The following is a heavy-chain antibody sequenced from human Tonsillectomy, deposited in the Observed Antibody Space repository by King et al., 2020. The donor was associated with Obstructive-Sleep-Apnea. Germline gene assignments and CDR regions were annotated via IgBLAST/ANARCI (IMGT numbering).Heavy chain of an antibody. CDR3: ARDRGWSPWDY. J-gene: IGHJ4*02. Sequence: VQLVESGGGLVQPGGSLRLSCAASGFTFSSYWMNWVRQAPGKGLEWVANIKQDGSEKYYVDSVKGRFTISRDNAANSMYRQMNSLRAEDTAVYYCARDRGWSPWDYWGQGTLVTVSS. CDR1: GFTFSSYW. D-gene: IGHD6-19*01. V-gene: IGHV3-7*03. CDR2: IKQDGSEK.